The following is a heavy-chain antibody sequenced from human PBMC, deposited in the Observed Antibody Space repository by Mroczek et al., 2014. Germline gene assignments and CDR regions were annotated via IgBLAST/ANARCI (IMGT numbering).Heavy chain of an antibody. CDR1: GGSISSYY. CDR3: AREPPYCSGGSCYSWFDP. Sequence: QVQLQESGPGLVKPSETLSLTCTVSGGSISSYYWSWIRQPAGKGLEWIGRIYTSGSTNYNPSLKSRVTMSVDTSKNQFSLKLSSVTAADTAVYYCAREPPYCSGGSCYSWFDPWGQGTLVTVSS. J-gene: IGHJ5*02. V-gene: IGHV4-4*07. CDR2: IYTSGST. D-gene: IGHD2-15*01.